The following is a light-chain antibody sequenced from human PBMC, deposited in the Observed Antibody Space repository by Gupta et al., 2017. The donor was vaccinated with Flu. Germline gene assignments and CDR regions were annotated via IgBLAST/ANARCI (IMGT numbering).Light chain of an antibody. J-gene: IGKJ1*01. V-gene: IGKV3-20*01. Sequence: EIVLTQSPGTLSLSPGERVTLSCRASQTVSGSHLAWYQQKPGQAPRLLIYDASSRATDIPDRFSGSGSGTDFTLTSTRMAPEDFAVYYCQHYGAFGQGTKVEIK. CDR1: QTVSGSH. CDR3: QHYGA. CDR2: DAS.